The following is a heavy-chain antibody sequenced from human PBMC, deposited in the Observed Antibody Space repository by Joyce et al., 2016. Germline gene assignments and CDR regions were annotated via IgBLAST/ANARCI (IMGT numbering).Heavy chain of an antibody. CDR2: INPYKDNR. J-gene: IGHJ4*02. CDR3: ARGGGSLDY. Sequence: QVHLVQSGAEVKKPGASVKVSCKTSGYSFTSYGISWVRQAPGQRLEWLGWINPYKDNREYTKKFQGRVIVTADISTATAHLELRTLRSDDTAIYYCARGGGSLDYWGQGTLVTVSS. CDR1: GYSFTSYG. V-gene: IGHV1-18*04. D-gene: IGHD1-26*01.